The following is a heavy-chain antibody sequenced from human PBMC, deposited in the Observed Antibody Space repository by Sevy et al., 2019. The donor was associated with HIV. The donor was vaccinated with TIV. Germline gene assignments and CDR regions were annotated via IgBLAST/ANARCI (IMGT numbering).Heavy chain of an antibody. D-gene: IGHD3-22*01. J-gene: IGHJ4*01. CDR1: GFTFSSYS. Sequence: GGSLRLSCAAXGFTFSSYSMNWVRQAPGKGLEWVSYISSSSSTIYYADSVKGRFTISRDNAKNSLYLQMNSLRDEDTAVYXCAXTXGDTMIVVXXGFXXXXXXTLVTVSS. V-gene: IGHV3-48*02. CDR2: ISSSSSTI. CDR3: AXTXGDTMIVVXXGFXX.